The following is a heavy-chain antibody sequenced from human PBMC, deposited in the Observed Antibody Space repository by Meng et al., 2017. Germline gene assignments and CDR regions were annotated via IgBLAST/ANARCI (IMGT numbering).Heavy chain of an antibody. D-gene: IGHD6-19*01. J-gene: IGHJ4*02. CDR2: ISSSSSYI. Sequence: GGSLRLSCAVSGGSISSSNWWSWVRQPPGKGLEWVSSISSSSSYIYYADSVKGRFTISRDNAKNSLYLQMNSLRAEDTAVYYCARDQRGYSSVVCWGQGTLVTVSS. CDR1: GGSISSSN. V-gene: IGHV3-21*01. CDR3: ARDQRGYSSVVC.